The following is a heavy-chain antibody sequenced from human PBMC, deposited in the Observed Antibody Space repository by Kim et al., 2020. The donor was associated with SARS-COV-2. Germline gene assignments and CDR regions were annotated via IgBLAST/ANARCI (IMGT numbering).Heavy chain of an antibody. Sequence: GGSLRLSCAASGFTFMTYGMTWVRQAPGKGQEWVSTIGANGDYTYYTDSVKGRFTISRDNFKNTLFQYMDSVTADDTALYYCAKLVYSMTTRTCNFNVRGQGTIVIFSS. V-gene: IGHV3-23*01. J-gene: IGHJ3*01. CDR1: GFTFMTYG. D-gene: IGHD4-17*01. CDR3: AKLVYSMTTRTCNFNV. CDR2: IGANGDYT.